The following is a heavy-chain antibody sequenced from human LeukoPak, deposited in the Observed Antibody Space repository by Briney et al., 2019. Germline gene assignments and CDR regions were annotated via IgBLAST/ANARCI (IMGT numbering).Heavy chain of an antibody. Sequence: ASVKVSCKASGYTFTSYGISWVRQAPGQGLERMGWISAYNGNTNYAQKLQGRVTMTTDTSTSTAYMELRSLRSDDTAVYYCAREKYYYDSSGYDNPDYWGQGTLVTVSS. V-gene: IGHV1-18*01. CDR1: GYTFTSYG. J-gene: IGHJ4*02. CDR2: ISAYNGNT. D-gene: IGHD3-22*01. CDR3: AREKYYYDSSGYDNPDY.